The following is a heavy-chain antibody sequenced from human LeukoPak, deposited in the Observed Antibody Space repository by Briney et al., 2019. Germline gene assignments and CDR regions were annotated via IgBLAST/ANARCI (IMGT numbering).Heavy chain of an antibody. CDR3: ARENSDIVVVPAAMSDNWFDP. V-gene: IGHV4-31*11. D-gene: IGHD2-2*01. CDR1: GGSFSGYY. CDR2: IYYSGST. Sequence: SETLSLTCAVYGGSFSGYYWSWIRQHPGKGLEWIGYIYYSGSTYYNPSLKSRVTTSVDTSKNQFSLKLSSVTAADTAVYYCARENSDIVVVPAAMSDNWFDPWGQGTLVTVSS. J-gene: IGHJ5*02.